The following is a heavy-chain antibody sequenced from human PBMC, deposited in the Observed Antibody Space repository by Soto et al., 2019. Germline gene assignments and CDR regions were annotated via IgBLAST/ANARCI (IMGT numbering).Heavy chain of an antibody. D-gene: IGHD3-22*01. CDR1: GGTFSSYA. Sequence: QVQLVQSGAEVKKPGSSVKVSCKASGGTFSSYAISWVRQAPGQGLEWMGGIIPIFGTANYAQKFQGRVTITADESTSTAYMELSSLRSEDTAVYYCAREVGKSRHYYDSSGYLDYWGQGTLVTVSS. CDR2: IIPIFGTA. CDR3: AREVGKSRHYYDSSGYLDY. J-gene: IGHJ4*02. V-gene: IGHV1-69*01.